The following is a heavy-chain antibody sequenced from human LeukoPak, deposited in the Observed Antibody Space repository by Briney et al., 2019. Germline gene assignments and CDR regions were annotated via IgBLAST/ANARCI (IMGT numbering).Heavy chain of an antibody. J-gene: IGHJ4*02. CDR2: TYARGRT. CDR3: ARDSGDFSYFDS. D-gene: IGHD3-10*01. CDR1: GGSISSYY. V-gene: IGHV4-59*01. Sequence: SETLSLTCTVSGGSISSYYWSWIRQPPGKGLEWIGYTYARGRTNYNPSLKSRVSISIDTSKTHFSLKLTSVTAADPAVYYCARDSGDFSYFDSWGQGTLVAVSS.